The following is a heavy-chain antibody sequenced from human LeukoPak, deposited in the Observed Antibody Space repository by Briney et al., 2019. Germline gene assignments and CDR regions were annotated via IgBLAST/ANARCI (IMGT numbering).Heavy chain of an antibody. Sequence: EPGGSLRLSCAASGFTFSTYAVSWVRQAPGKGLEWVSIITSSGGSTNYADSVKGRFTISRDNSKNTLYLQMNSLKPDDTAVYYCATDVTGGAISFWGQGALVTVSS. D-gene: IGHD1-14*01. CDR3: ATDVTGGAISF. V-gene: IGHV3-23*01. CDR1: GFTFSTYA. CDR2: ITSSGGST. J-gene: IGHJ4*02.